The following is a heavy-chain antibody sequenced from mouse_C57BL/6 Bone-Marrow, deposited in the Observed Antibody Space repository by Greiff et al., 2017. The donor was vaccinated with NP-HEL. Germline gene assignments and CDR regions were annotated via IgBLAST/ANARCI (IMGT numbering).Heavy chain of an antibody. J-gene: IGHJ2*01. CDR1: GFTFSSYA. V-gene: IGHV5-4*01. Sequence: EVKLQESGGGLVKPGGSLKLSCAASGFTFSSYAMSWVRQTPEKRLEWVATISDGGSYTYYPDNVKGRFTISRDNAKNNLYLQMSHLKSEDTAMYYCAREDYYYGSSYDYWGQGTTLTVSS. CDR2: ISDGGSYT. CDR3: AREDYYYGSSYDY. D-gene: IGHD1-1*01.